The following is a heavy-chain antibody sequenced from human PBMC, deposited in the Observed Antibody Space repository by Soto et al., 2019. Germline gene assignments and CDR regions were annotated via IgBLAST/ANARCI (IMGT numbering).Heavy chain of an antibody. V-gene: IGHV4-4*07. CDR2: VYATGTT. J-gene: IGHJ5*02. CDR3: VRDGSKSLRDWFDP. Sequence: PSETLSLTCNVSGGSISKFYWAWIRKTAGNGLEWMGCVYATGTTDYNPSLRSRVAMSVDISKKTFSLRLRSVTGADSGVYYCVRDGSKSLRDWFDPWGQGILVTVSS. CDR1: GGSISKFY.